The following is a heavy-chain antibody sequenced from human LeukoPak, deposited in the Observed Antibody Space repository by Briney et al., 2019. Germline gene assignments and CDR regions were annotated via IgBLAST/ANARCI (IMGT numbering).Heavy chain of an antibody. CDR2: IDGDGNIT. CDR3: ARSQFDS. CDR1: EFPFSSYW. J-gene: IGHJ4*02. V-gene: IGHV3-74*01. Sequence: GGSLRLSCAAFEFPFSSYWMLWVRQAPGKGLEWVSRIDGDGNITTYAASVKGRFTISRDNTRNILYLQMNSLRVEDTAVYFCARSQFDSWGQGTLVSVSS.